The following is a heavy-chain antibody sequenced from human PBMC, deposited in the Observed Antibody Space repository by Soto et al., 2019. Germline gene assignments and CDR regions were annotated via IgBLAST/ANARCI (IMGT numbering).Heavy chain of an antibody. J-gene: IGHJ4*02. D-gene: IGHD2-2*01. Sequence: GGSLRLSCAASGFSVGSNYMSWVRQAPGKGLEWISVIYSGGSTYYADSVKGRFTISRDDSKNTLYLQMNSLRAEDTAVYYCARVSGLPLGYCSGTSCYAGGYFDCWGQGALVTVSS. V-gene: IGHV3-53*01. CDR2: IYSGGST. CDR1: GFSVGSNY. CDR3: ARVSGLPLGYCSGTSCYAGGYFDC.